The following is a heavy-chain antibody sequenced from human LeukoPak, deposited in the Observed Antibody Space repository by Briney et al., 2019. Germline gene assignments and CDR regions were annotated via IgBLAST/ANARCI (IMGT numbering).Heavy chain of an antibody. Sequence: ASVKVSCKASGYTFTGYYIHWVRQAPGQGLEWMGWINPNSGGTNYAQKFQDRVTMTRDTSINTAYMELSILRSDDTAVYYCARETGRDGHKYFDYWGQGTLVTVSS. CDR3: ARETGRDGHKYFDY. D-gene: IGHD5-24*01. J-gene: IGHJ4*02. V-gene: IGHV1-2*02. CDR1: GYTFTGYY. CDR2: INPNSGGT.